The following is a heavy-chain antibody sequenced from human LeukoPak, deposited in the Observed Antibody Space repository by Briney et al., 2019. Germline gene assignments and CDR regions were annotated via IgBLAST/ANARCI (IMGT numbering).Heavy chain of an antibody. Sequence: PGRSLRLSCAASGFIFSTYGTHWVRQAPGKGLEWVAVISYDGINKYYADSVKGRLTISSDNSKNTLYLQMNSLRAEDTAVYYCAKAATVTSLDWYFDLWGRGTLVTVSS. CDR2: ISYDGINK. CDR3: AKAATVTSLDWYFDL. D-gene: IGHD4-17*01. CDR1: GFIFSTYG. J-gene: IGHJ2*01. V-gene: IGHV3-30*18.